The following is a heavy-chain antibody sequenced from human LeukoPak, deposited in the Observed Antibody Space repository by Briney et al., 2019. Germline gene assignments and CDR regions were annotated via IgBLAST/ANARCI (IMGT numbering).Heavy chain of an antibody. Sequence: GGSLRLSCAAPGFTFSTYSMNWVRQAPGKGLEWVSSITSSSSYTYYADSVKGRFTISRDNAQNSLYLQMHSLRGEDTAVYYCARDRDGYTFDIWGQGTMVTVSS. V-gene: IGHV3-21*01. D-gene: IGHD5-24*01. CDR3: ARDRDGYTFDI. CDR1: GFTFSTYS. J-gene: IGHJ3*02. CDR2: ITSSSSYT.